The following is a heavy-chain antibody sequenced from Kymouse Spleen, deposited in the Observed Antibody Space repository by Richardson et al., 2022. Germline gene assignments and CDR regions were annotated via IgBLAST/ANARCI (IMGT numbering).Heavy chain of an antibody. CDR1: GFTFSSYS. Sequence: EVQLVESGGGLVQPGGSLRLSCAASGFTFSSYSMNWVRQAPGKGLEWVSYISSSSSTIYYADSVKGRFTISRDNAKNSLYLQMNSLRDEDTAVYYCARSWNYYYYYGMDVWGQGTTVTVSS. CDR2: ISSSSSTI. CDR3: ARSWNYYYYYGMDV. D-gene: IGHD1-1*01,IGHD1-20*01,IGHD1-7*01. J-gene: IGHJ6*02. V-gene: IGHV3-48*02.